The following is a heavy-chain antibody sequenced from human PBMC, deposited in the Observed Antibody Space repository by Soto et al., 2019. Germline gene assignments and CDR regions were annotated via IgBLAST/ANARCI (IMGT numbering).Heavy chain of an antibody. J-gene: IGHJ3*02. D-gene: IGHD3-22*01. V-gene: IGHV1-18*01. CDR2: ISAYNGNT. CDR1: GYTFTSYG. CDR3: ARDRDGYYYDSSGPTAFDI. Sequence: ASVKGSCKASGYTFTSYGISWVRLAPGQGLEWMGWISAYNGNTNYAQKLQGRVTMTTDTSTNTAYMELRSLRSDDTAVYYCARDRDGYYYDSSGPTAFDIWGQGTMVTVSS.